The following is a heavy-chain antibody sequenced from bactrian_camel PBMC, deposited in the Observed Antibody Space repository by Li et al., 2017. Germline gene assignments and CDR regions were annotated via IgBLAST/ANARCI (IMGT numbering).Heavy chain of an antibody. CDR3: ALSDYAPLY. CDR2: IDTDDST. D-gene: IGHD3*01. CDR1: GDPSNFYT. Sequence: HVQLVESGGASVQTGTSLRLSCARSGDPSNFYTMAWFRQAPGEEREGVAHIDTDDSTRYAESVKGRFTISRDNAKNTVYLQMNSLKPGDTAVYYCALSDYAPLYWGHGTQVTV. J-gene: IGHJ4*01. V-gene: IGHV3S53*01.